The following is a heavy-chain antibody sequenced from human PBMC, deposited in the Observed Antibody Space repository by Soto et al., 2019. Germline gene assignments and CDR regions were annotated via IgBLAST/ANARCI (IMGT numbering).Heavy chain of an antibody. Sequence: EVQLLESGGGLVQPGGSLRLSCAASGFTFNNYAMTWVRQAPGKGLEWVSAISGGGVTTSYADSVKGRFTVSRDGSKNTLYLQMSSLRAEDTARYYCAKGRGGSGSLTPRVDFWGQGTLVTVSS. CDR1: GFTFNNYA. D-gene: IGHD3-10*01. CDR2: ISGGGVTT. V-gene: IGHV3-23*01. J-gene: IGHJ4*02. CDR3: AKGRGGSGSLTPRVDF.